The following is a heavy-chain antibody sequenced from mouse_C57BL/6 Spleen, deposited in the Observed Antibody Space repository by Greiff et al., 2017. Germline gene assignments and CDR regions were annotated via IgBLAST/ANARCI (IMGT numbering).Heavy chain of an antibody. CDR2: IHPNSGST. J-gene: IGHJ2*01. Sequence: QVQLQQSGAELVKPGASVKLSCKASGYTFTSYWMHWVKQRPGQGLEWIGMIHPNSGSTNYNEKFKSKATLTVDKSSSTAYMQLSSLTSEDSAVYYCARSYYSNYVYFDYWGQGTTLTVSS. CDR3: ARSYYSNYVYFDY. CDR1: GYTFTSYW. V-gene: IGHV1-64*01. D-gene: IGHD2-5*01.